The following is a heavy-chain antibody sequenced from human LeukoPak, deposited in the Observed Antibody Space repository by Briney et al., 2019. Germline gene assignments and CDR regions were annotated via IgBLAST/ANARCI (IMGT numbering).Heavy chain of an antibody. CDR1: GFTFSSYS. CDR3: AREGYCSSTSCLDY. V-gene: IGHV3-21*01. Sequence: GGSLRPSCAASGFTFSSYSMNWVRQAPGKGLEWVSSISSSSSYIYYADSVKGRFTISRDNAKNSLYLQMNSLRAEDTAVYYCAREGYCSSTSCLDYWGQGTLVTVSS. CDR2: ISSSSSYI. J-gene: IGHJ4*02. D-gene: IGHD2-2*01.